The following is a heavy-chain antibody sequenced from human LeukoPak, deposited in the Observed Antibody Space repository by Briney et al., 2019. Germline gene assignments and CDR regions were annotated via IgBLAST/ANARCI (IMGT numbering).Heavy chain of an antibody. D-gene: IGHD3-10*01. CDR3: ARMRWFGEPYYFDY. CDR2: IYSGGST. J-gene: IGHJ4*02. Sequence: GGSLRLSCAASGFTVSSNYMSWVRQAPGKGLEWVSVIYSGGSTYYADSVRGRFTISRDNSKNTLYLQMNSPRAEDTAVYYCARMRWFGEPYYFDYWGQGTLVTVSS. V-gene: IGHV3-53*01. CDR1: GFTVSSNY.